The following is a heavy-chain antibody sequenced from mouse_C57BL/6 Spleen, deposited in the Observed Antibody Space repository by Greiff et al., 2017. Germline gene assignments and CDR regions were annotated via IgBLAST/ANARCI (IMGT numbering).Heavy chain of an antibody. CDR2: ISNGGGST. CDR3: ARLTAVVGTLDY. CDR1: GFTFSDYY. J-gene: IGHJ2*01. Sequence: EVQLLESGGGLVQPGGSLKLSCAASGFTFSDYYMYWVRQTPEKRLEWVAYISNGGGSTYYPDTVKGRFTISRDNATNTLYLQMSRLKSEDTAMYYCARLTAVVGTLDYWGQGTTLTVSS. V-gene: IGHV5-12*01. D-gene: IGHD1-1*01.